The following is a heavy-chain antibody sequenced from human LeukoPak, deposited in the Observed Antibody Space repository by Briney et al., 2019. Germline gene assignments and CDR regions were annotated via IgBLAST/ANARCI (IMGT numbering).Heavy chain of an antibody. J-gene: IGHJ4*02. V-gene: IGHV3-53*01. CDR2: FYSGGST. CDR1: GFAVSGNY. D-gene: IGHD5-18*01. CDR3: ARDRGYSYPYLDY. Sequence: GGSLRLSCAVSGFAVSGNYMTWVRQAPGKGLEWVSTFYSGGSTYYADSVKGRFIISRDSSTNTLYLQMNSLRAEDTAVYFCARDRGYSYPYLDYWGQGTLVTVSS.